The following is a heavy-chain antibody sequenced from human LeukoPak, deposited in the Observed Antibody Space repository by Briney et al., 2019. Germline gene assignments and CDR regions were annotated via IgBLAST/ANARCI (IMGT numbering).Heavy chain of an antibody. CDR1: GFTFSNYG. Sequence: PGRSLRLSCAASGFTFSNYGMHWVRQAPGKGLEWVAVVSYDGDNKYYADSVKGRFTISRDNAKNSLYLQMNSLRAEDTAVYYCASMGGGYDPIDYWGQGTLVTVSS. V-gene: IGHV3-30*03. CDR3: ASMGGGYDPIDY. J-gene: IGHJ4*02. D-gene: IGHD5-12*01. CDR2: VSYDGDNK.